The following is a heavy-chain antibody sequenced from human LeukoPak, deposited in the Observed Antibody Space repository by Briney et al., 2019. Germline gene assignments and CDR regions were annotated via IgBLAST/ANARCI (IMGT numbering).Heavy chain of an antibody. V-gene: IGHV4-34*01. CDR2: INHSGST. CDR1: GGSFSGYY. D-gene: IGHD3-3*01. CDR3: ARALEYGPDY. J-gene: IGHJ4*02. Sequence: SETLSLTCAVYGGSFSGYYWSWIRQPPGKGLEWIWEINHSGSTNYNPSLKSRVTISVDTSKNQFSLKLSSVTAADTAVYYCARALEYGPDYWGQGTLVTVSS.